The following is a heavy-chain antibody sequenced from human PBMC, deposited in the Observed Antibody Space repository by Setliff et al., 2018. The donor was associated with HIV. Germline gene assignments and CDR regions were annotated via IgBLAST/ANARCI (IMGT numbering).Heavy chain of an antibody. CDR2: IYTSGRT. Sequence: SETLSLTCTVSGGSISSGSYYWSWIRQPAGKGLEWIGLIYTSGRTNYNPSLKSRVTISVDTSKNQFSLNLSSVTAADTAVYYCARHKSQPYYFDYWGQGTLVTVSS. CDR1: GGSISSGSYY. V-gene: IGHV4-61*02. J-gene: IGHJ4*02. CDR3: ARHKSQPYYFDY.